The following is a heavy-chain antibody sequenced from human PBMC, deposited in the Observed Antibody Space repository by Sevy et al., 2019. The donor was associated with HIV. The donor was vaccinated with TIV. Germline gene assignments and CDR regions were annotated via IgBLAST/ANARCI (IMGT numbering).Heavy chain of an antibody. Sequence: GGSLRLSCTASGFTFGDYAMSWFRQAPGKGLEWVGFIRSNAYGGTTEDAASLKGRITNSTDASKSIAYLQMNTLKNEDTAVYYCTSDLHYDSSGYWDYWGQGTLVTVSS. CDR2: IRSNAYGGTT. V-gene: IGHV3-49*03. CDR3: TSDLHYDSSGYWDY. J-gene: IGHJ4*02. D-gene: IGHD3-22*01. CDR1: GFTFGDYA.